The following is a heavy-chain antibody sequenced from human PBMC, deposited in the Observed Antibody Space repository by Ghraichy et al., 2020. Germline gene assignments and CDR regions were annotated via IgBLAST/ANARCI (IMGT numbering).Heavy chain of an antibody. J-gene: IGHJ3*02. CDR2: ISGSGGST. CDR1: GFTFSSYA. D-gene: IGHD3-22*01. Sequence: GESLNISCAASGFTFSSYAMSWVRQAPGKGLEWVSAISGSGGSTYYADSVKGRFTISRDNSKNTLYLQMNSLRAEDTAVYYCAKDPYDSSGYYSLRGAFDIGGQGTMVTVSS. CDR3: AKDPYDSSGYYSLRGAFDI. V-gene: IGHV3-23*01.